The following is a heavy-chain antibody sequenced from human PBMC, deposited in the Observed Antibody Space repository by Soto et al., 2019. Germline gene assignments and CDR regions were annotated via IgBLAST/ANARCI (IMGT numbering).Heavy chain of an antibody. J-gene: IGHJ6*02. Sequence: EVQLVESGGGLVQPGGSLKLSCAASGFTFSGSAMHWVRQASGKGLEWVGRIRSKANSYATAYAASVKGRFTISRDDSKNTAYLQMNSLKTEDTAVYYCTTTGMTRLGYYGMDVWGQGTTVTVSS. CDR1: GFTFSGSA. CDR3: TTTGMTRLGYYGMDV. D-gene: IGHD4-17*01. V-gene: IGHV3-73*01. CDR2: IRSKANSYAT.